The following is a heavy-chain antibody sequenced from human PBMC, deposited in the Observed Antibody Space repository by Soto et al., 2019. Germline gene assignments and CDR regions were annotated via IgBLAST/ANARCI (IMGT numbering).Heavy chain of an antibody. CDR1: GYSFTSYW. Sequence: PGESLKISCKGSGYSFTSYWISWVRQMPGKGLEWMGRIDPSDSYTNYSPSFQGHVTISADKSISTAYLQWSSLKASDTAMYYCARFPSYYDILTGYHTPQYYFDYWGQGTLVTVSS. CDR2: IDPSDSYT. V-gene: IGHV5-10-1*01. CDR3: ARFPSYYDILTGYHTPQYYFDY. D-gene: IGHD3-9*01. J-gene: IGHJ4*02.